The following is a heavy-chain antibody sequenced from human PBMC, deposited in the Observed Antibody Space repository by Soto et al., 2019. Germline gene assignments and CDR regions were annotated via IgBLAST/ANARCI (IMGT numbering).Heavy chain of an antibody. J-gene: IGHJ6*02. CDR3: ARGVAACYYGMDV. CDR1: GTSLSGLP. Sequence: SCKVSGTSLSGLPMHWVRQAPGKGLEWVANIKQDGSEKYYVDSVKGRFTISRDNAKNSLYLQMNSLRAEDTAVYYCARGVAACYYGMDVWGQGTTVTVSS. V-gene: IGHV3-7*03. CDR2: IKQDGSEK. D-gene: IGHD6-6*01.